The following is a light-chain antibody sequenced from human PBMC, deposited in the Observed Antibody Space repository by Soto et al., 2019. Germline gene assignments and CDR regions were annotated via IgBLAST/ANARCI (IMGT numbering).Light chain of an antibody. V-gene: IGKV3-20*01. CDR3: QPYGNSPAT. CDR2: DAS. Sequence: EIVLTQSPGTLSLSPGERATLSCRASQSVSSSYLAWYQQKPGQAPRLLIYDASSRATGIPDRFSGSGSGTDFTLTLTRLEPEDFAVYYCQPYGNSPATFXPGTKVDIK. CDR1: QSVSSSY. J-gene: IGKJ3*01.